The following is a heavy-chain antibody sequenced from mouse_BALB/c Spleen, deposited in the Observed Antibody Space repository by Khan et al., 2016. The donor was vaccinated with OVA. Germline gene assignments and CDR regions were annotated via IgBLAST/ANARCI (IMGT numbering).Heavy chain of an antibody. D-gene: IGHD2-13*01. V-gene: IGHV5-4*02. CDR1: GSTFSDYY. Sequence: EVELVESGVFFLHPFFSLPLHCDASGSTFSDYYMSSVAQSPEKRLEWVATISDGSTYIYYLDNVKGRFTISRDNAKKNLYLQMSSLKSEDTAMYCCTRGSEGDPFAYWGQGTLVTVS. CDR2: ISDGSTYI. J-gene: IGHJ3*01. CDR3: TRGSEGDPFAY.